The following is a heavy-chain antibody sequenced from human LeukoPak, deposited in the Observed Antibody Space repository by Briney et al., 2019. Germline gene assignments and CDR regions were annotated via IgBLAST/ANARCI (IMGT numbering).Heavy chain of an antibody. V-gene: IGHV1-2*02. CDR3: ATDPHCSSTSCYTSGI. CDR1: GYTFTGYY. J-gene: IGHJ3*02. D-gene: IGHD2-2*02. CDR2: INPNSGGT. Sequence: ASVEVSCKASGYTFTGYYMHWVRQAPGQGLEWMGWINPNSGGTNYAQKFQGRVTMTRDTSISTAYMELSRLRSDDTAVYYCATDPHCSSTSCYTSGIWGQGTMVTVSS.